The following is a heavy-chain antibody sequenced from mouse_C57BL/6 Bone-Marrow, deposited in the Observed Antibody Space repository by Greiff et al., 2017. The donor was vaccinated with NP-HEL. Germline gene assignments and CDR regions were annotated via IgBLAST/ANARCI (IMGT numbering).Heavy chain of an antibody. Sequence: EVQRVESEGGLVQPGSSMKLSCTASGFTFSDYYMAWVRQVPEKGLEWVANINYDGSSTYYLDSLKSRFIMSRDNAKNILYLQRRSLTSEDTATYYCAREGGLRRRTYAMDDWGQGTSVTVSS. CDR2: INYDGSST. D-gene: IGHD2-4*01. V-gene: IGHV5-16*01. CDR3: AREGGLRRRTYAMDD. CDR1: GFTFSDYY. J-gene: IGHJ4*01.